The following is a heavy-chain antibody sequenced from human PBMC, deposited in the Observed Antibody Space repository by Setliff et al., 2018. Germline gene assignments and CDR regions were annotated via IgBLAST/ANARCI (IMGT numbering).Heavy chain of an antibody. Sequence: ASVKVSCKASGYTFRNYAFAWVRQAPGQGLGWVGWISVYNGDTNYAQKFQGRVTLTTDTSMSTAYMELRSLTSDDSAFYYCARAPSVELVTIRTNSWFTYWGQGTLVTVSS. V-gene: IGHV1-18*01. D-gene: IGHD5-18*01. CDR3: ARAPSVELVTIRTNSWFTY. J-gene: IGHJ4*02. CDR1: GYTFRNYA. CDR2: ISVYNGDT.